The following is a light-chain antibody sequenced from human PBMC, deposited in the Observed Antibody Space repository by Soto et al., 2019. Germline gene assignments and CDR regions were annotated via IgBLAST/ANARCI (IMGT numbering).Light chain of an antibody. CDR2: EVY. CDR3: SSYVGNNNLV. V-gene: IGLV2-8*01. J-gene: IGLJ3*02. CDR1: SSDIDTYNY. Sequence: QSALTQPASVSGSPGQSITISCTGTSSDIDTYNYVSWYQQHPGKAPKVIIYEVYKRPSGVPDRFSGSKSGKTASLTVSGLQADDEADYYCSSYVGNNNLVFGGGTKLTVL.